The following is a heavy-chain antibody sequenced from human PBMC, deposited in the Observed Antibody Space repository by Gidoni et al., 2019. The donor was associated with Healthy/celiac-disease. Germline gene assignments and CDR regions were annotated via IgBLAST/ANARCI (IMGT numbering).Heavy chain of an antibody. CDR1: FSGSA. D-gene: IGHD3-10*01. Sequence: FSGSAMHWVRQASGKGLEWVGRIRSKANSYATAYAASVKGRFTISRDDSKNTAYLQMNSLKTEDTAVYYCTPGGSGSIPPVWGQGTLVTVSS. V-gene: IGHV3-73*01. J-gene: IGHJ4*02. CDR3: TPGGSGSIPPV. CDR2: IRSKANSYAT.